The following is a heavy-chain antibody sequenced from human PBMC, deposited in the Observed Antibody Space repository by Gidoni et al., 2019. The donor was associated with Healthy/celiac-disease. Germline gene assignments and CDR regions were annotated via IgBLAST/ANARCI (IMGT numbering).Heavy chain of an antibody. J-gene: IGHJ6*02. CDR3: ATSYYYGSGPAYLYGMDV. V-gene: IGHV1-24*01. CDR2: FDPEDGET. Sequence: QVQLVQSGAEVTKHGASVKVSCKVSGYTLTELSMHWVRQAPGKGLEWMGGFDPEDGETIYAQKFQGRVTMTEYTSTDTAYMELSSLRSEDTAVYYCATSYYYGSGPAYLYGMDVWGQGTTVTVSS. D-gene: IGHD3-10*01. CDR1: GYTLTELS.